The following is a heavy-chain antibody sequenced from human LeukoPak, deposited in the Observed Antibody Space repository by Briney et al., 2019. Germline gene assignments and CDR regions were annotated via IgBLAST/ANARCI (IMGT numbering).Heavy chain of an antibody. CDR1: GFTFSSYA. Sequence: GGSLRLSCAASGFTFSSYAMSWVRQAPGKGLEWVSSISNSGGRTFYTDSVKGRFTISRDNSKITLYLQMNSLRAEDTAVYYCARAPEGLRILSADYWGQGVLVTVSS. D-gene: IGHD2/OR15-2a*01. CDR3: ARAPEGLRILSADY. V-gene: IGHV3-23*01. CDR2: ISNSGGRT. J-gene: IGHJ4*02.